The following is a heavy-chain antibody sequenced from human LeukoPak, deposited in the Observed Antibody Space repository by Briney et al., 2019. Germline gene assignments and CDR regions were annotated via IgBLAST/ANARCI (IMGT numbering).Heavy chain of an antibody. J-gene: IGHJ3*02. V-gene: IGHV3-73*01. Sequence: PGGSLRLSCAASGFTFSGSAMHWVRQASGKGLEWVGRIRSKANSYATAYAASVKGRFTISRDDSKNTAYLQMNSLKIEDTAVYYCTRWYCSGGSCDSFPFDIWGQGTMVTVSS. CDR2: IRSKANSYAT. CDR1: GFTFSGSA. CDR3: TRWYCSGGSCDSFPFDI. D-gene: IGHD2-15*01.